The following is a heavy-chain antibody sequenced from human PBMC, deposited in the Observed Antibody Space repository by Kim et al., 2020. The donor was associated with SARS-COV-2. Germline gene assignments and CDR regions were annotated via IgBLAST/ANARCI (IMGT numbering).Heavy chain of an antibody. Sequence: GGSLRLSCAASGFTFSSYAMSWVRQAPGKGLEWVSAISGSGGSTYYADSVKGRFTISRDNSKNTLYLQMNSLRAEDTAVYYCAKGYAYSSWSGGMDVWGQGTTVTVSS. CDR3: AKGYAYSSWSGGMDV. D-gene: IGHD6-19*01. V-gene: IGHV3-23*01. CDR1: GFTFSSYA. CDR2: ISGSGGST. J-gene: IGHJ6*02.